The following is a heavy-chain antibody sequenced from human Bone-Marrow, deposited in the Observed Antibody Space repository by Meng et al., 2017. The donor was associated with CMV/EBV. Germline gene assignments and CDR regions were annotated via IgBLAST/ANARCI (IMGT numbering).Heavy chain of an antibody. Sequence: ASVKVSCKASGYTFTSYGISWVRQAPGQGLEWMGWISAYNGNTNYAQKLQGRVTMTTDTSTSTAYMELRSLRSDDTAVYYCAKDRGLRVGGWVDPWGQGTLVTVSS. J-gene: IGHJ5*02. CDR2: ISAYNGNT. V-gene: IGHV1-18*01. CDR1: GYTFTSYG. D-gene: IGHD3-10*01. CDR3: AKDRGLRVGGWVDP.